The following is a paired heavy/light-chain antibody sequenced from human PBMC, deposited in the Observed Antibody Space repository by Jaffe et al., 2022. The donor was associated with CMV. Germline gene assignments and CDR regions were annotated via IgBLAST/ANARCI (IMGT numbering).Light chain of an antibody. CDR2: GAS. CDR3: QQYGSSQYT. J-gene: IGKJ2*01. CDR1: QSVSSSN. Sequence: EIVLTQSPGTLSLSPGERATLSCRASQSVSSSNLAWYQQKPGQAPRLLIYGASSRATGIPDRFSGSGSGTDFTLTLSRLEPEDFAVYYCQQYGSSQYTFGQGTKLEIK. V-gene: IGKV3-20*01.
Heavy chain of an antibody. J-gene: IGHJ6*02. Sequence: QMQLQESGPGLVKPSETLSLTCTVSGGSISSSNYYWGWIRQPPGKGLEWIGTIYYNGSTYYNPSLKNRVTISVDTSKNQFSLTVRSVTAADTAVYYCARHLSRADTALFSGSNYYYYYGMDVWGQGTTVTVSS. CDR3: ARHLSRADTALFSGSNYYYYYGMDV. D-gene: IGHD5-18*01. CDR2: IYYNGST. V-gene: IGHV4-39*01. CDR1: GGSISSSNYY.